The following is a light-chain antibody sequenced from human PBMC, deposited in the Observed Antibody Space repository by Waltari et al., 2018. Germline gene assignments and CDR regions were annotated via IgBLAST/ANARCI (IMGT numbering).Light chain of an antibody. CDR2: KAS. CDR1: QSISSW. J-gene: IGKJ2*01. V-gene: IGKV1-5*03. CDR3: QQFNSYPYT. Sequence: DIQMTQSPSTLSASVGDRVTITCRASQSISSWLAWYQQKPGKAPKLLIYKASSLESGVPSRFSGSGSGTEFTLTISSLQPDDFATYYCQQFNSYPYTFGQGTKLEIK.